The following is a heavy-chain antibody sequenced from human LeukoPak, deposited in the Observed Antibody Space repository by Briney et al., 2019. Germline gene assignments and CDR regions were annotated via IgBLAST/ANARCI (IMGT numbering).Heavy chain of an antibody. J-gene: IGHJ5*02. Sequence: PGGSLRLSCAASGFTFSSYGMHWVRQAPGKGLEWVAFIRYDGSNKYYADSVKGRFTISRDNSKNTLYLQMNSQRAEDTAVYYCAKGKPAAGVISPFDPWGQGTLVTVSS. CDR2: IRYDGSNK. V-gene: IGHV3-30*02. CDR3: AKGKPAAGVISPFDP. CDR1: GFTFSSYG. D-gene: IGHD6-13*01.